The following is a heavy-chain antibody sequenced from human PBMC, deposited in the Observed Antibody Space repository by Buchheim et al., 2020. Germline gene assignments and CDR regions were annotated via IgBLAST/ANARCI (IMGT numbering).Heavy chain of an antibody. Sequence: QVQLVQSGAEVKKPGSSVKVSCKASGGTFSSYTISWVRQAPGQGLEWMGRIIPILGIANYAQKFQGRVTITADKSTSTAYMELSSLRSEDTAVYYCASMIVLKGYYYYGMDVWGQGTT. CDR1: GGTFSSYT. CDR3: ASMIVLKGYYYYGMDV. J-gene: IGHJ6*02. V-gene: IGHV1-69*02. D-gene: IGHD2-8*01. CDR2: IIPILGIA.